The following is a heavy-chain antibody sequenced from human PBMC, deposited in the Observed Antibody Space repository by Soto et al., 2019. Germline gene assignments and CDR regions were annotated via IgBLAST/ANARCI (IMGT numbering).Heavy chain of an antibody. J-gene: IGHJ3*02. CDR2: TYYRSKWKN. Sequence: QTLSLTCAISGDRDSSNRAAWMWGRQSPSSGLEWRGRTYYRSKWKNELVVSVRGRITIERETSQKQVSLQLNFLRPGATAVYSVARRDVIDIWGRETMLT. CDR1: GDRDSSNRAA. CDR3: ARRDVIDI. V-gene: IGHV6-1*01.